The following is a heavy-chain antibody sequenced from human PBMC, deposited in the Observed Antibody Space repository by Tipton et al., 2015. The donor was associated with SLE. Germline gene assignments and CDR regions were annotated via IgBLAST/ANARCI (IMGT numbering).Heavy chain of an antibody. CDR3: ARDEYRYDATGYHLLGHFDF. CDR1: GGSISIGGYY. D-gene: IGHD3-22*01. Sequence: LRLSCTVSGGSISIGGYYWSWIRQHPGKGLEWIGCINNSGGSHFNPSLESRVTILVDTSKNQFSLKLSSVTAADTAVYYCARDEYRYDATGYHLLGHFDFWGQGTLVTVSS. CDR2: INNSGGS. V-gene: IGHV4-31*02. J-gene: IGHJ4*02.